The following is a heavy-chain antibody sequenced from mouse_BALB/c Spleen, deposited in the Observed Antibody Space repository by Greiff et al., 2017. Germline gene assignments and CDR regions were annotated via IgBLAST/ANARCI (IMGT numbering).Heavy chain of an antibody. CDR3: ARSDYDGYGVDY. J-gene: IGHJ2*01. V-gene: IGHV1-77*01. CDR1: GYTFTDYY. Sequence: QVQLQQSGPELVKPGASVKISCKASGYTFTDYYINWVKQKPGQGLEWIGQIYPGDGDTNYNGKFKGKATLTADKSSSTAYMQLSSLTSEDSAVYFCARSDYDGYGVDYWGQGTTLTVSS. D-gene: IGHD2-3*01. CDR2: IYPGDGDT.